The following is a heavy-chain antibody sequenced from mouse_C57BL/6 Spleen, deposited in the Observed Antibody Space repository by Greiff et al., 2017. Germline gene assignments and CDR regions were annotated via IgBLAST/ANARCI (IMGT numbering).Heavy chain of an antibody. D-gene: IGHD2-1*01. CDR1: GFTFSDYY. J-gene: IGHJ3*01. Sequence: EVQLVESGGGLVQPGGSLKLSCAASGFTFSDYYMYWVRQTPEKRLEWVAYISNGGGSTYYPDTVKGRFTISRDNAKNTLYLQMSRLKSEDTAMYYCARQEYGTPFAYWGQGTLVTVSA. CDR3: ARQEYGTPFAY. CDR2: ISNGGGST. V-gene: IGHV5-12*01.